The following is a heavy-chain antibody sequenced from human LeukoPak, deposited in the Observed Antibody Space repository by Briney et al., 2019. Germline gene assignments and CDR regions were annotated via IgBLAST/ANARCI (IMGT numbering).Heavy chain of an antibody. CDR3: ARVGGFHDYGDEVLAFDI. V-gene: IGHV1-2*06. J-gene: IGHJ3*02. Sequence: ASVKVSCKASGYTFTGYYMHWVRQAPGQGLEWMGRINPNSGGTNYAQKFQGRVTMTRDTSISTAYMELSRLRSDDTAVYYCARVGGFHDYGDEVLAFDIWGQGTMVTVSS. CDR2: INPNSGGT. CDR1: GYTFTGYY. D-gene: IGHD4-17*01.